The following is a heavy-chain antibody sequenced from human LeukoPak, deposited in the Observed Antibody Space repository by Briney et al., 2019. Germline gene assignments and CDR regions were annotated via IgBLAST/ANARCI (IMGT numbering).Heavy chain of an antibody. CDR3: ARDLGDASDI. CDR2: ISGSGGST. CDR1: GFTFSSYA. D-gene: IGHD7-27*01. V-gene: IGHV3-23*01. J-gene: IGHJ3*02. Sequence: GGSLRLSCAASGFTFSSYAMSWVRQAPGKGLEWVSGISGSGGSTYYADSVKGRFSISRDNSKNTLFLQMNSLRAEDTAVYYCARDLGDASDIWGQGTMVTVSS.